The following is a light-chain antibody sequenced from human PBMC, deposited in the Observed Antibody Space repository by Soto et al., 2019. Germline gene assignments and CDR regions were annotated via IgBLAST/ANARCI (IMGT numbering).Light chain of an antibody. Sequence: QSALIQPPSASGSPGQSVTISCTGTSSDVGGYNYVSWYQQRPGKAPKLMIYEVSKRPSGVPDRFSGSKSGNTASLTVSGLQAEDEADYYCNSYAGSNNVVFGGGTKLTVL. J-gene: IGLJ2*01. CDR2: EVS. CDR1: SSDVGGYNY. V-gene: IGLV2-8*01. CDR3: NSYAGSNNVV.